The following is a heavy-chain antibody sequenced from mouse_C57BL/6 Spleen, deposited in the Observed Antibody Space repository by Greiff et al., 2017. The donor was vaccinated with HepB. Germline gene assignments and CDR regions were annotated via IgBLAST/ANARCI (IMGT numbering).Heavy chain of an antibody. Sequence: VQLQQSGPELVKPGASVKISCKASGYSFTGYYMNWVKQSPEKSLEWIGEINPSTGGTTYNQKFKAKATLTVDKSSSTAYMQLKSLTSEDSAVYYCAIYYDYDGVAYWGQGTLVTVSA. V-gene: IGHV1-42*01. CDR2: INPSTGGT. J-gene: IGHJ3*01. CDR1: GYSFTGYY. CDR3: AIYYDYDGVAY. D-gene: IGHD2-4*01.